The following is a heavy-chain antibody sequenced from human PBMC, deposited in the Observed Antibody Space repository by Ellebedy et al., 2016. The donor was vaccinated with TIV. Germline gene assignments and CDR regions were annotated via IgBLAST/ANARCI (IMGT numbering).Heavy chain of an antibody. D-gene: IGHD3-10*01. Sequence: ASVKVSXXASGYTFTAYYMHWVRQAPGQGLEWMGWVNPNSGDTEYAQKFQGRVTMTRDTSINTAYMELSSLKSDDTAVYYCARDINYYGSGSYAKNWGQGTLVTVSS. CDR3: ARDINYYGSGSYAKN. CDR2: VNPNSGDT. J-gene: IGHJ4*02. CDR1: GYTFTAYY. V-gene: IGHV1-2*02.